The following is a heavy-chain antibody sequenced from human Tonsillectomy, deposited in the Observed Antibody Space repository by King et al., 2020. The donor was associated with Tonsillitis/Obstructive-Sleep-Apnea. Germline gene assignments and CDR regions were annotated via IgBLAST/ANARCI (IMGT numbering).Heavy chain of an antibody. CDR2: IYYSGST. D-gene: IGHD3-16*02. V-gene: IGHV4-59*01. Sequence: QLQELGPGLVKPSETLSLTCTVSGGSISTYYWSWIRQPPGKGLEWIGYIYYSGSTNYNPSLKSRVTISVDTSKNQFSLKLSSVTAADTAVYYCARRVVGPYLDYWGQGNLVTVSS. CDR1: GGSISTYY. CDR3: ARRVVGPYLDY. J-gene: IGHJ4*02.